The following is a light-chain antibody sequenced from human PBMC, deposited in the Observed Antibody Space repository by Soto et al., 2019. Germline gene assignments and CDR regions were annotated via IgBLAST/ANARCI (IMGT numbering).Light chain of an antibody. Sequence: EIVMTQSPATLSVSPGERATLSCRASQSVSNYLAWYQQKPGQAPRLLIYGASTRATGIPARFSGGGSETDFTLTISSLQSEDFAVYYCQQRSNWPPLTFGGGTKVEIK. V-gene: IGKV3-15*01. CDR1: QSVSNY. J-gene: IGKJ4*01. CDR3: QQRSNWPPLT. CDR2: GAS.